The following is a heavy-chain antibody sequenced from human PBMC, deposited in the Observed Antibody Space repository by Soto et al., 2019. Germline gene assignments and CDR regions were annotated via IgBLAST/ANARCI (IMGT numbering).Heavy chain of an antibody. CDR1: GTSMTNDY. CDR3: ARSYLGGNFGS. V-gene: IGHV4-59*01. D-gene: IGHD2-15*01. J-gene: IGHJ4*02. Sequence: SETRSLTCIVSGTSMTNDYWTWFRRPPGKVLEWIDYNYNCRKSYYNHSLKSGVSISIATSRKQFSLNLSSVTAADTAMYYCARSYLGGNFGSWGQGTLVTVSS. CDR2: NYNCRKS.